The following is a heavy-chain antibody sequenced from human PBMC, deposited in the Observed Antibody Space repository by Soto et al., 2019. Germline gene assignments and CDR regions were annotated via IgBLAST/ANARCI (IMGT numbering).Heavy chain of an antibody. CDR3: AREGNQLLLYNPIDY. Sequence: QVQLVESGGGLVKPGGSLRLSCAASGFTFSDYYMSWIRHAPGTGLEWISYISSSCTTIYYADSVKGRFTISRDNAQNSLYLQMNSLRAEDTAVYYCAREGNQLLLYNPIDYCGQGTLVTVAS. D-gene: IGHD2-2*01. CDR1: GFTFSDYY. V-gene: IGHV3-11*01. J-gene: IGHJ4*02. CDR2: ISSSCTTI.